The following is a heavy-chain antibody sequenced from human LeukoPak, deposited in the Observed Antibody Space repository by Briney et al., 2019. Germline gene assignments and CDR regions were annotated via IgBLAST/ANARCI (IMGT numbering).Heavy chain of an antibody. J-gene: IGHJ4*02. V-gene: IGHV3-23*01. CDR3: AREDRLRGGVDY. Sequence: PGGSLRLSCAVSGITLSNYGMSWVRQAPGKGLEWVAGISDSGGNTKYADSVKGRFTISRDNPKNTLYLQMNSLRAEDTAVYYCAREDRLRGGVDYWGQGTLVTVSS. CDR2: ISDSGGNT. CDR1: GITLSNYG. D-gene: IGHD1-14*01.